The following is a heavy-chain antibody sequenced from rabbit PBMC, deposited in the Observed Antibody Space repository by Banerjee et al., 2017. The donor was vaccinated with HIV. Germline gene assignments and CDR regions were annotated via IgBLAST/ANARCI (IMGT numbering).Heavy chain of an antibody. V-gene: IGHV1S40*01. CDR2: IETSSDKT. D-gene: IGHD6-1*01. CDR3: ARDEDYAGYAGYGYANRYFNL. Sequence: QSLEESGGDLVKPGASLTLTCTASGFSFSSRYWICWVRQAPGKGLEWIACIETSSDKTAYASWAKGRSTISKTSSTTVTLQMTSLIAADTATYFCARDEDYAGYAGYGYANRYFNLWGQGTLVTVS. CDR1: GFSFSSRYW. J-gene: IGHJ4*01.